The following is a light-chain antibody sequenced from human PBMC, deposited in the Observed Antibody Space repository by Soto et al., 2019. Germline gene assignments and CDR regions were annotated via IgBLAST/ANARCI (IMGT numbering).Light chain of an antibody. J-gene: IGKJ4*01. CDR1: QSVSSY. V-gene: IGKV3-11*01. CDR3: QQRSNWFLT. CDR2: DAS. Sequence: EIVLTQSPATLSLSPGERATLSCRASQSVSSYLAWYQQKPGQAPRLLIYDASNGATGIPARFSGSGSGTDFTLTISSLEPEDFAVYYCQQRSNWFLTFGGGTKVEIK.